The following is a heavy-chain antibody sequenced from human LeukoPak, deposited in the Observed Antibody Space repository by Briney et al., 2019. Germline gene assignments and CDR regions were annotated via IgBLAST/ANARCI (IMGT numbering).Heavy chain of an antibody. CDR2: IDSGGST. CDR1: AFAVSSNY. D-gene: IGHD1-26*01. CDR3: ARDWSGSYLYYFDY. Sequence: GGSLRLSCAASAFAVSSNYMSWVRQAPGKGLEWVSVIDSGGSTYYADSVKGRFIISRDSAKNSLYLQMNSLRAEDTAVYYCARDWSGSYLYYFDYWGQGTLVTVSS. J-gene: IGHJ4*02. V-gene: IGHV3-66*01.